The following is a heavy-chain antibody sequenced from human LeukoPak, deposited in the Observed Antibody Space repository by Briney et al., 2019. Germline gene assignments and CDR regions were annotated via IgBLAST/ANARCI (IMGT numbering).Heavy chain of an antibody. CDR3: ARRSAARDAFDI. Sequence: GGSLKLSCAASGFTFSSYWMHWVRQAPGKGLVWVSRIKSDGSSTSYADSVKGRFTISRDNAKNTLYLQMNSLRAEDTAVYYCARRSAARDAFDIWGQGTMVTGSS. J-gene: IGHJ3*02. CDR2: IKSDGSST. D-gene: IGHD6-6*01. CDR1: GFTFSSYW. V-gene: IGHV3-74*01.